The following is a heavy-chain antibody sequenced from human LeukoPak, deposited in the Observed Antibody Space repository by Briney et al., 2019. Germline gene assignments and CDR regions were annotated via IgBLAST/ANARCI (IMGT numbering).Heavy chain of an antibody. CDR1: GGSFSDYY. J-gene: IGHJ4*02. CDR2: INHSGST. D-gene: IGHD3-10*01. CDR3: ARGYYFGSGSYFPSYFDS. V-gene: IGHV4-34*01. Sequence: SETLSLTCAVYGGSFSDYYWSWIRQPPGKGLEWIGEINHSGSTNYNPSLKSRVTISVGTSKNQFSLKLTSVTAADTAVYYCARGYYFGSGSYFPSYFDSWGQGTLVTVSS.